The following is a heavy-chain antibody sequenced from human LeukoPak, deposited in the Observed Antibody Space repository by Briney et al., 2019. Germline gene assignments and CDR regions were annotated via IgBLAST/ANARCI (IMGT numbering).Heavy chain of an antibody. CDR3: ATDKQPLASFDP. Sequence: PGGSLRLSCEASGFTFSNYGMSWVRRAPGKGLEWGSGISSSGGSTYYADSVKGRFTISRDKSRNTRYLQRNSLRAGDTAVYYCATDKQPLASFDPWGQRTLVTVS. J-gene: IGHJ5*02. CDR2: ISSSGGST. V-gene: IGHV3-23*01. CDR1: GFTFSNYG. D-gene: IGHD6-13*01.